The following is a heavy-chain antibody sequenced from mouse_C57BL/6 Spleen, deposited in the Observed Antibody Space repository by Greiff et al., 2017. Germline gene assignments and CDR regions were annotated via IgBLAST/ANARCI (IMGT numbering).Heavy chain of an antibody. Sequence: VQLQESGPELVKPGASVKISCKASGYAFSSSWMNWVKQRPGQGLEWIGRIYPGDGDTNYNGKFKGKAILTADKSSSTAYMQLSSLTSEDSAVYFLSGEITTREVWFAYWGQGTLVTVSA. J-gene: IGHJ3*01. D-gene: IGHD1-1*01. CDR3: SGEITTREVWFAY. V-gene: IGHV1-82*01. CDR2: IYPGDGDT. CDR1: GYAFSSSW.